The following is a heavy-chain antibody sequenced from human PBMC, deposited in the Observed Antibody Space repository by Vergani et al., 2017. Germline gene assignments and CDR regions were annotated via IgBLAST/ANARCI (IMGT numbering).Heavy chain of an antibody. CDR2: TYYRSKWYN. CDR3: ARSTAIARTNYYYYYDMDV. Sequence: QVQLQQSGPGLVKPSQTLSLTCAISGDSVSSNSAAWNWIRQSPSRGLEWLGRTYYRSKWYNDYAVSVKSRITINPDTSKNQFSLQLNSVTPEDTAVYYCARSTAIARTNYYYYYDMDVWGKGTTVTVSS. D-gene: IGHD1-14*01. J-gene: IGHJ6*03. V-gene: IGHV6-1*01. CDR1: GDSVSSNSAA.